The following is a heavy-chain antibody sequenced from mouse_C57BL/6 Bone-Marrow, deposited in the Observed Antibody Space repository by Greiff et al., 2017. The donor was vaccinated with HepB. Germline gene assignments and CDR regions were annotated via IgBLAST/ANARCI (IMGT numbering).Heavy chain of an antibody. Sequence: EVMLVESGGDLVKPGGSLKLSCAASGFTFSSYGMSWVRQTPDNRLEWVATISSGGSYTYYPDSVKGRFTISRDNAKNTLYLQMSSLKSEDKAMYYCASPIYYYGSSYLYWYFDVWGTGTTVTVSS. CDR2: ISSGGSYT. J-gene: IGHJ1*03. CDR1: GFTFSSYG. D-gene: IGHD1-1*01. CDR3: ASPIYYYGSSYLYWYFDV. V-gene: IGHV5-6*01.